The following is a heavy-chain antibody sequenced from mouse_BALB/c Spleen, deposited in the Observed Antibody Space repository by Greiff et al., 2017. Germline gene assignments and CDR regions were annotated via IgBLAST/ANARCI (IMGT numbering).Heavy chain of an antibody. V-gene: IGHV2-2*02. CDR3: ARPYGNYVRYAMDY. D-gene: IGHD2-10*02. CDR2: IWSGGST. CDR1: GFSLTSYG. Sequence: QVHVKQSGPGLVQPSQSLSITCTVSGFSLTSYGVHWVRQSPGKGLEWLGVIWSGGSTDYNAAFISRLSISKDNSKSQVFFKMNSLQANDTAIYYCARPYGNYVRYAMDYWGQGTSVTVSS. J-gene: IGHJ4*01.